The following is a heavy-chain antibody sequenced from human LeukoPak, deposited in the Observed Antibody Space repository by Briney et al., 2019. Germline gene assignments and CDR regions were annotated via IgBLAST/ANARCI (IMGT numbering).Heavy chain of an antibody. CDR2: INWNGGST. Sequence: PGGSLRLSCAASGFTFDDYGMSWVRQAPGKGLEWVSGINWNGGSTGYADSVKGRFTISRDNAKNSLYLQMNSLKAEDPALYYCARRNCYYDSSGYSDPFDYWGQGTLVTVSS. V-gene: IGHV3-20*04. CDR1: GFTFDDYG. CDR3: ARRNCYYDSSGYSDPFDY. J-gene: IGHJ4*02. D-gene: IGHD3-22*01.